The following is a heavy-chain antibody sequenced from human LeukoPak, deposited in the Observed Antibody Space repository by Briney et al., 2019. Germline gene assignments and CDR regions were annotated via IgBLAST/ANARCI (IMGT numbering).Heavy chain of an antibody. V-gene: IGHV1-18*01. D-gene: IGHD2-15*01. Sequence: ASVKVSCKASGYTFISYGISWVRQAPGQGLEWMGWISTYNGNTNYAQKPQGRVTMTTDTSTTIAYMELRSLRSDDTAVYYCAGCSGGSCTGYYFDYWGQGTLVTVSS. CDR1: GYTFISYG. CDR3: AGCSGGSCTGYYFDY. CDR2: ISTYNGNT. J-gene: IGHJ4*02.